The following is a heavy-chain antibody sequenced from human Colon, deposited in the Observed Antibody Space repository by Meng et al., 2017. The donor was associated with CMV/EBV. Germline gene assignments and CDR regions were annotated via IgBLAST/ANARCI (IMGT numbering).Heavy chain of an antibody. D-gene: IGHD2-2*01. CDR3: ARDREGYCSSPSCWLDY. Sequence: SVKVSCKASGGTFSSYTISWVRQAPGQGLEWMGRIIPILGIANYAQKFQGRVTITADKSTSTANMELSSLRSEDTAVYYCARDREGYCSSPSCWLDYWGQGTLVTVSS. V-gene: IGHV1-69*04. CDR1: GGTFSSYT. CDR2: IIPILGIA. J-gene: IGHJ4*02.